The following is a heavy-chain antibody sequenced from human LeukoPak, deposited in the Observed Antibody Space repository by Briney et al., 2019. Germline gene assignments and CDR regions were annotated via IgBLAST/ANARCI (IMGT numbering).Heavy chain of an antibody. Sequence: PSETLSLTCTVSGGSISSYYWSWIRQPPGKGLEWIGYIYYSGSTNYNPSLKSRVTISVDTSKNQFSLKLSSVTAADTAMYYCATGLQSSWYRPYFDYWGQGNLVTVSS. D-gene: IGHD6-13*01. CDR3: ATGLQSSWYRPYFDY. CDR2: IYYSGST. J-gene: IGHJ4*02. CDR1: GGSISSYY. V-gene: IGHV4-59*01.